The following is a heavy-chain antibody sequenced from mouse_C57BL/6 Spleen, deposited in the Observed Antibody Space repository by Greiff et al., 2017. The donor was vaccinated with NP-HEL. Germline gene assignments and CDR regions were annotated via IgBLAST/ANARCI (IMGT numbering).Heavy chain of an antibody. D-gene: IGHD2-1*01. CDR3: ARDYGNLYYFDY. CDR1: GYTFTSYW. J-gene: IGHJ2*01. CDR2: IDPSDSYT. Sequence: VQLQQPGAELVRPGTSVKLSCKASGYTFTSYWMHWVKQRPGQGLEWIGVIDPSDSYTNYNQKFKGKATLTVDTSSSTAYMQLSSLTSEDSAVYYCARDYGNLYYFDYWGQGTTLTVSS. V-gene: IGHV1-59*01.